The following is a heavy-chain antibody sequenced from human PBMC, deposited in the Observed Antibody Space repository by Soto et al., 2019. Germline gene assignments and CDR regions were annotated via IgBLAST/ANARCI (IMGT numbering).Heavy chain of an antibody. Sequence: GESLKISCKGSGYSFTSYWISWVRQMPGKGLEWMGRIDPSDSYTNYSPSFQGHVTISADKSISTAYLQWSSLKASDTAMYYCAREGIAARPDYYYYGMDVWGQGTTVTVSS. CDR1: GYSFTSYW. CDR2: IDPSDSYT. V-gene: IGHV5-10-1*01. J-gene: IGHJ6*02. CDR3: AREGIAARPDYYYYGMDV. D-gene: IGHD6-6*01.